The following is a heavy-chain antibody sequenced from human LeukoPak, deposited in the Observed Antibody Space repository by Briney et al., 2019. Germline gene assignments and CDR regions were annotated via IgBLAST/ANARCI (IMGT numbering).Heavy chain of an antibody. J-gene: IGHJ6*02. CDR3: ARAMSLSVPAAIPYYYYGMDV. V-gene: IGHV1-2*02. CDR2: INPNSGGT. Sequence: ASVKVSCMASGYTFTGYYMHWVRQAPGQGLEWMGWINPNSGGTHYAQKFQGRVTMTRDTSISTAYMELSRLRSDDTAVYYCARAMSLSVPAAIPYYYYGMDVWGQGTTVTVSS. CDR1: GYTFTGYY. D-gene: IGHD2-2*01.